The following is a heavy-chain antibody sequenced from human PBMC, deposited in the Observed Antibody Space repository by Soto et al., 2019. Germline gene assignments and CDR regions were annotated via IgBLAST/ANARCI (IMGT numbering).Heavy chain of an antibody. Sequence: PGESLKISCEASGYMFPIYHISWVRQMPGKGLEWVGKIDPSDSRTMYRPSSRARITISVDKSINTAYMELRSLTSEDTAVYYCASKFSRGSFQYFDTWGQGTLVTVSS. J-gene: IGHJ4*02. CDR3: ASKFSRGSFQYFDT. CDR1: GYMFPIYH. D-gene: IGHD1-26*01. CDR2: IDPSDSRT. V-gene: IGHV5-10-1*01.